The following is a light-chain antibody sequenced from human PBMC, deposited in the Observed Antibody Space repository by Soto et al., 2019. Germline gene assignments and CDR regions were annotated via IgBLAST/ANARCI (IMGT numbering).Light chain of an antibody. CDR3: QKYNSVPWT. J-gene: IGKJ1*01. CDR1: QAISNY. Sequence: DIQMTQSPSSLSASVGDRVTITCRASQAISNYLAWYQQKPGKIPKLQIFASSTLQSGVPSRFSGSGSGTDFTLTISSLQPEDVATYYCQKYNSVPWTFGQGTEVEIK. V-gene: IGKV1-27*01. CDR2: ASS.